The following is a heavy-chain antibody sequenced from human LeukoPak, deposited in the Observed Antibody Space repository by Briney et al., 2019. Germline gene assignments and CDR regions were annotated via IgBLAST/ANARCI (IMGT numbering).Heavy chain of an antibody. D-gene: IGHD3-10*01. CDR2: IKSKTDGGTT. CDR3: TTEDEVRGVTDY. Sequence: GGSLRLSCAASGFTVSTNYMSWVRQAPGKGLEWVGRIKSKTDGGTTDYAAPVKGRFTISRDDSKNTLYLQMNSLKTEDTAVYYCTTEDEVRGVTDYWGQGTLVTVSS. J-gene: IGHJ4*02. CDR1: GFTVSTNY. V-gene: IGHV3-15*01.